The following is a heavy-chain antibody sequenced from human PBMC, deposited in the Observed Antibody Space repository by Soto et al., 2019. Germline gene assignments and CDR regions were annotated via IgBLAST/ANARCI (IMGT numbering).Heavy chain of an antibody. D-gene: IGHD3-10*01. V-gene: IGHV4-34*01. Sequence: QVQLQQWGAGLLKPSETLSLTCAVYGGSFSGYYWSWIRQPPGKGLEWIGEINHSGSTNYNPSLTSRVTISVDTSKNQFSLKLSSVTAADTAVYYCARGPTPGRGYYFDYWGQGTLVTVSS. CDR2: INHSGST. CDR3: ARGPTPGRGYYFDY. CDR1: GGSFSGYY. J-gene: IGHJ4*02.